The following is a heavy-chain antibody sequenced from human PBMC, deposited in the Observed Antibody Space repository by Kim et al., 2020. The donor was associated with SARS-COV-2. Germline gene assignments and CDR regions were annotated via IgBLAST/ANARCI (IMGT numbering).Heavy chain of an antibody. CDR2: IIPIFGTA. D-gene: IGHD6-6*01. CDR1: GGTFSSYA. Sequence: SVKVSCKASGGTFSSYAISWVRQAPGQGLEWMGGIIPIFGTANYAQKFQGRVTITADESTSTAYMELSSLRSEDTAVYYCARGYGAASIAARPGWFDPWGQGTLVTVSS. V-gene: IGHV1-69*13. CDR3: ARGYGAASIAARPGWFDP. J-gene: IGHJ5*02.